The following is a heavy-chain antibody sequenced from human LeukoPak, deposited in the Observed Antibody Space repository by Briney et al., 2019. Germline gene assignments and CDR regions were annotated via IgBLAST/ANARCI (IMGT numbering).Heavy chain of an antibody. CDR3: ARVTQVGATTFDF. D-gene: IGHD1-26*01. CDR1: GGSISSGGYY. V-gene: IGHV4-31*03. J-gene: IGHJ4*02. CDR2: IYYSGST. Sequence: SQTLSLTCTVSGGSISSGGYYWSWIRQHPGKGLEWIGYIYYSGSTYYNPSLNSRVTISVDTPKNQFSLKLSSVTAADTAVYYCARVTQVGATTFDFWGQGTLVTVSS.